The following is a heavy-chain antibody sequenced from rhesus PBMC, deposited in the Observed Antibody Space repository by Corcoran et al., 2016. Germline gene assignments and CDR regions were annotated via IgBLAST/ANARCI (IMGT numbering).Heavy chain of an antibody. CDR2: IYGSCNST. CDR1: GGSLSSRY. Sequence: QLQLQESGPGLVKPSETLSVTCAVSGGSLSSRYWSWSRQAPGKGLEWMCYIYGSCNSTNYHPSRKRRGTRSVDTAKHQLSMKLSSVTTADTAVYYCARVGGVGKYFEFWGQGALVTVSS. V-gene: IGHV4-169*01. CDR3: ARVGGVGKYFEF. D-gene: IGHD1-44*02. J-gene: IGHJ1*01.